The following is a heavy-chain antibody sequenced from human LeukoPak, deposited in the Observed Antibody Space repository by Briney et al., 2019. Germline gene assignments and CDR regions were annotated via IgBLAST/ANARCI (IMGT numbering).Heavy chain of an antibody. Sequence: GGSLRLSCAASGFTFDDYGMSWVRQAPGKGLEWVSGINWNGGSTGYADSVKGRFTISRDNAKNSLYLQMNSLRAEDTALCYCARGREDIVVVPAAYWFDPWGQGTLVTVSS. CDR2: INWNGGST. CDR3: ARGREDIVVVPAAYWFDP. CDR1: GFTFDDYG. V-gene: IGHV3-20*04. D-gene: IGHD2-2*01. J-gene: IGHJ5*02.